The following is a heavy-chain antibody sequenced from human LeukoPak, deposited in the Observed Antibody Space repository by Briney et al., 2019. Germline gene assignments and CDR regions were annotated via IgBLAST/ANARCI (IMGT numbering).Heavy chain of an antibody. V-gene: IGHV4-59*01. Sequence: SETLSLTRTVSGGSISGYYWHWIRQPPGMGLEWIGYINYSGSTDYKPSLKRRGTISVDTSNNQFSLNLRSVTAADTAVYYCAREYSSFEYWGQGILVTVSA. CDR3: AREYSSFEY. CDR1: GGSISGYY. CDR2: INYSGST. J-gene: IGHJ4*02. D-gene: IGHD3-22*01.